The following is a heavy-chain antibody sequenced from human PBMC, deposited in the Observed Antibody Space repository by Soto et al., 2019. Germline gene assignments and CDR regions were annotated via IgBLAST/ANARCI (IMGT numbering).Heavy chain of an antibody. CDR2: IYYSGST. CDR1: GGSISGYY. CDR3: ARLPSGNYQNWFDP. D-gene: IGHD3-10*01. J-gene: IGHJ5*02. V-gene: IGHV4-59*01. Sequence: QVQLQESGPGLVKPSETLSLTCTVSGGSISGYYWSWIRQPPGKGLEYISYIYYSGSTNYNPSLESRVTISVDTSKNQFSLKLSSVTAADTAVYFCARLPSGNYQNWFDPWGQGTLVTVSS.